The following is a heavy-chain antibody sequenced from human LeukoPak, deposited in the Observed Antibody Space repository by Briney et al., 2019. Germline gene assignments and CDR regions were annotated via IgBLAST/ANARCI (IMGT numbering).Heavy chain of an antibody. Sequence: ASVKVSCKASGYTFTDYGITWLRQAPGQGLEWMGWISAFNGYTNYAQKLQGRVTMTTDTSTRTAYMELRSLRSEDTAVYYCATATMIVVVTHGGGFDYWGQGTLVTVSS. J-gene: IGHJ4*02. CDR3: ATATMIVVVTHGGGFDY. CDR1: GYTFTDYG. V-gene: IGHV1-18*01. D-gene: IGHD3-22*01. CDR2: ISAFNGYT.